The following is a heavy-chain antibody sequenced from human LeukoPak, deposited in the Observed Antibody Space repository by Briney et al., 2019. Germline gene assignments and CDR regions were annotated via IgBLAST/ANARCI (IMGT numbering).Heavy chain of an antibody. CDR3: AKESGFRRPPLDY. Sequence: GGSLRLTCAASGFTFSSYGMHWVRQAPGKGLEWVAFIRYDGSNKYYADSVKGRFTISRDNSKNTLYLQMNSLRAEDTAAYYCAKESGFRRPPLDYWGQGTLVTVSS. J-gene: IGHJ4*02. CDR1: GFTFSSYG. D-gene: IGHD2/OR15-2a*01. CDR2: IRYDGSNK. V-gene: IGHV3-30*02.